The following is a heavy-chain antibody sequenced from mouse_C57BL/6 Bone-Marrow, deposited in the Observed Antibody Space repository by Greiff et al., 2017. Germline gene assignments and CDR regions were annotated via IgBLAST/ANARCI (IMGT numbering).Heavy chain of an antibody. Sequence: EVKLVESGGDLVKPGGSLKLSCAASGFTFSSYGMSWVRQTPDKRLEWVATISSGGSYTYYPDSVKGRFTISRDNAKNTLYLQMSSLKSEDTAMYYCARGRVVEGDWGQGTTLTVSS. J-gene: IGHJ2*01. CDR3: ARGRVVEGD. D-gene: IGHD1-1*01. CDR2: ISSGGSYT. V-gene: IGHV5-6*01. CDR1: GFTFSSYG.